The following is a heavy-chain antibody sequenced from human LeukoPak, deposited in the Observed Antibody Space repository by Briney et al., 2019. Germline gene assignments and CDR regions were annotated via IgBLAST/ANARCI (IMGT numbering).Heavy chain of an antibody. CDR2: IYHTGTT. CDR3: AGDLDFASGYYLHY. J-gene: IGHJ4*02. V-gene: IGHV4-31*03. D-gene: IGHD3-22*01. CDR1: GASTSSRGYY. Sequence: SQTLSLTCTISGASTSSRGYYWTWVRQHSGKGLEWIGYIYHTGTTYYNPSLRSRITISMGTSKNQFSLKMTSMTAADTAVYYCAGDLDFASGYYLHYWGQGSLVTVPS.